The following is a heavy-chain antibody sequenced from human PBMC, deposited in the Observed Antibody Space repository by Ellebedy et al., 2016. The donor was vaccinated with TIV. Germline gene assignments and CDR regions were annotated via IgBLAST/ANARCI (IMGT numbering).Heavy chain of an antibody. D-gene: IGHD3-9*01. J-gene: IGHJ3*02. CDR3: AKGVVSARYFDWALDAFDI. V-gene: IGHV3-9*01. CDR1: GFTFDDYA. CDR2: ISWNSGSI. Sequence: SLKISCAASGFTFDDYAMHWVRQAPGKGLEWVSGISWNSGSIGYADSVKGRFTISRDNAKNSLYLQMNSLRAEDTALYYCAKGVVSARYFDWALDAFDIWGQGTMVTVSS.